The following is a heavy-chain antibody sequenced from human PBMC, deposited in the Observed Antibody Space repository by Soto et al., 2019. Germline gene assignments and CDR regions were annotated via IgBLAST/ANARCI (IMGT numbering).Heavy chain of an antibody. J-gene: IGHJ4*02. Sequence: QLQLRESGPGLAKPSQTLSLTCTVSGGSITNDGYYWSWIRQLPGKGLEWIGYIYYGATTTYNPSLKSPVTISVDTSKNQFSLRLSSVTAADTAVYYCARVDKPIYFDFWGQGILVTVSS. V-gene: IGHV4-31*01. CDR3: ARVDKPIYFDF. D-gene: IGHD3-9*01. CDR1: GGSITNDGYY. CDR2: IYYGATT.